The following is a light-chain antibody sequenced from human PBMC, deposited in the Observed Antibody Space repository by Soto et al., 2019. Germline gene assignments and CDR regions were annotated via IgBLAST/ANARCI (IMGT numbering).Light chain of an antibody. CDR2: DAS. Sequence: DIQMTQSPSTLSASVGARVPITCRASQSISSWLAWYQQKPGKAPKLLIYDASSLESGVPSRFSGSGSGTEFTPTISSLQPDDFATYYCQQYNSYPWTFGQGTKV. CDR3: QQYNSYPWT. CDR1: QSISSW. V-gene: IGKV1-5*01. J-gene: IGKJ1*01.